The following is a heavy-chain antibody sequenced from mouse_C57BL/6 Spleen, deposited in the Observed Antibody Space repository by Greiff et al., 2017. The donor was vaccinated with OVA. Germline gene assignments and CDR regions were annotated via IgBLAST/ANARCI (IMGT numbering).Heavy chain of an antibody. Sequence: EVKLEESGPGLVKPSQSLSLTCSVTGYSITSGYYWNWIRQFPGNKLEWMGYISYDGSNNYNPSLKNRISITRDTSKNQFFLKLNSVTTEDTATYYCARDDYDYDRFAYWGQGTLVTVSA. CDR3: ARDDYDYDRFAY. J-gene: IGHJ3*01. V-gene: IGHV3-6*01. CDR2: ISYDGSN. D-gene: IGHD2-4*01. CDR1: GYSITSGYY.